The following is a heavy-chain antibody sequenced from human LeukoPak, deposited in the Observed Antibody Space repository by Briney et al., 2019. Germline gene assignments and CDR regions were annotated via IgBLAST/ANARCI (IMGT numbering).Heavy chain of an antibody. CDR3: AKDRDVDTSLGRFDAFDI. J-gene: IGHJ3*02. CDR2: ISGSGGST. CDR1: GFTFTSYA. Sequence: GGSLRLSCAASGFTFTSYAMSWVRQAPGKGLEWVSVISGSGGSTYYADSVKGRFTISRDNSKNTLYLQMNSLRAEDTAVYYCAKDRDVDTSLGRFDAFDIWGQGTMVTVSS. D-gene: IGHD5-18*01. V-gene: IGHV3-23*01.